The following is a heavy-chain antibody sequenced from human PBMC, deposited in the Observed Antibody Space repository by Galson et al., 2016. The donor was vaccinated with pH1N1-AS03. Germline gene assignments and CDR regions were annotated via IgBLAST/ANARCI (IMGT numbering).Heavy chain of an antibody. CDR2: INPKNGVT. Sequence: SVKVSCKASGYIFTDFYVHWVRQVPGQGLEWMGWINPKNGVTNYAQKFQAWVTMTGDTSISTAYMELHGLKSDDTAVYYCARDPRGPCSSATCATTYYFGMDVWGQGTTVIVSS. CDR1: GYIFTDFY. CDR3: ARDPRGPCSSATCATTYYFGMDV. D-gene: IGHD1-26*01. V-gene: IGHV1-2*04. J-gene: IGHJ6*02.